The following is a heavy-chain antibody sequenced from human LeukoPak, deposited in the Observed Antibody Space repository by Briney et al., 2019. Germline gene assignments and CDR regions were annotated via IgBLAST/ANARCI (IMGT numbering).Heavy chain of an antibody. CDR3: ARRDGDHALDY. CDR1: GFTFSSYS. Sequence: GSLRLSCAASGFTFSSYSMNWIRQPPGKGLEWIGEINHSGSTNYNPSLKSRVTISVDTSKNQFSLKLSSVTAADPAVYYCARRDGDHALDYWGQGTLVTVSS. CDR2: INHSGST. D-gene: IGHD4-17*01. V-gene: IGHV4-34*01. J-gene: IGHJ4*02.